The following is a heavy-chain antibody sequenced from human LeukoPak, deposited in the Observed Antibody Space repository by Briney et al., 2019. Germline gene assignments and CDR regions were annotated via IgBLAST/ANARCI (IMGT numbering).Heavy chain of an antibody. CDR1: GGSISSSSYY. CDR3: ARDRTYYYDSSGYYKNGGHAFDI. Sequence: SETLSLTCTVSGGSISSSSYYWSWIRQPPGKGLEWIGFIYYSGSPNYSPSLKSRVTMSVDTSKNQFSLKLSSVTAADTAVYYCARDRTYYYDSSGYYKNGGHAFDIWGQGTMVTVSS. D-gene: IGHD3-22*01. V-gene: IGHV4-61*01. CDR2: IYYSGSP. J-gene: IGHJ3*02.